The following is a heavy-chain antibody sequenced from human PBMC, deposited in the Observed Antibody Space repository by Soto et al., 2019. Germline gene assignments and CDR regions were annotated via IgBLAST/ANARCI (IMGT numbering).Heavy chain of an antibody. Sequence: QVQLQESGPGLVKPSQTLSLTCTVSGGSISTGGYYWTWIRQNTGKGLEWIGYIYYSGSTSYNPSLKSRVTISVDTSKNQFSLKLSSVTAADTAVYYCARGLSVTLFDNWGQGTLVTVSS. D-gene: IGHD4-17*01. CDR2: IYYSGST. CDR1: GGSISTGGYY. V-gene: IGHV4-31*03. CDR3: ARGLSVTLFDN. J-gene: IGHJ4*02.